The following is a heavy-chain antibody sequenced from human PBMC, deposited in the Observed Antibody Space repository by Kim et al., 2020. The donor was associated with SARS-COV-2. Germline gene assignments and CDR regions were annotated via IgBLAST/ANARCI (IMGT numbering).Heavy chain of an antibody. CDR1: GGSISSSNYY. J-gene: IGHJ4*02. CDR2: IYYIENT. CDR3: ARRYYGSGSFLGY. D-gene: IGHD3-10*01. Sequence: SETLSLTCTVSGGSISSSNYYWGWIRQPPGKGLEWIGSIYYIENTYYKPSLKSRVTISVDTSKNQFSLKLRSVTAADTAVYYCARRYYGSGSFLGYWGQG. V-gene: IGHV4-39*01.